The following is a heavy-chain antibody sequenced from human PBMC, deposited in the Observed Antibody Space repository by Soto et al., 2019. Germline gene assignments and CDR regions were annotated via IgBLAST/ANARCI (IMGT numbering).Heavy chain of an antibody. CDR2: IGGSNTDR. J-gene: IGHJ5*01. Sequence: DVQLLQSGGGLVQPGGSLTLSCAAARFIFSDYAMNWVRQAPGKGLEWVSSIGGSNTDRYYADSVKGRFIISRYNSKNTMYLQMNSLRDDDTAVYYGAKDAVSYNGKWDWFDSWGQGTLVTVSS. V-gene: IGHV3-23*01. CDR1: RFIFSDYA. D-gene: IGHD1-26*01. CDR3: AKDAVSYNGKWDWFDS.